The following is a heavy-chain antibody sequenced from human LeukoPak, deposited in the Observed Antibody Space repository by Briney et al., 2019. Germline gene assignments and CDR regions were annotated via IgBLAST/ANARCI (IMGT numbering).Heavy chain of an antibody. CDR2: ISGSGGST. V-gene: IGHV3-23*01. CDR1: GVTLSSYG. J-gene: IGHJ4*02. D-gene: IGHD3-22*01. CDR3: AKRGVVIRVILVGFHKEAYYFDS. Sequence: GGSLRLSCAVSGVTLSSYGMSWVRQAPGKGLEWVAGISGSGGSTHYAASVKGRFTISRDNPKNTLFLQVTSLRAEDTAVYFCAKRGVVIRVILVGFHKEAYYFDSWGQGALVTVSS.